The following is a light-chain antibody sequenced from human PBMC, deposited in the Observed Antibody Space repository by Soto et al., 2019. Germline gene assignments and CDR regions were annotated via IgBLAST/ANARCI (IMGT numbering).Light chain of an antibody. CDR2: LNSDGSH. CDR3: QTWGTGIQV. Sequence: QSVLTQSPSASASLGASVKLTCTLSSGHSSYAIAWHQQQPEKGPRYLMKLNSDGSHSKGDGIPDRFSGSSSGAERYLTIPGLQSEDEADYYCQTWGTGIQVFGGGTKRTVL. V-gene: IGLV4-69*01. CDR1: SGHSSYA. J-gene: IGLJ3*02.